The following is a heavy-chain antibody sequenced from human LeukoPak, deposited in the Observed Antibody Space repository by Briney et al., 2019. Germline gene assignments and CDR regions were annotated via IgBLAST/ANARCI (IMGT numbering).Heavy chain of an antibody. CDR3: ALKGPDY. CDR1: GFTFSSYS. V-gene: IGHV3-21*01. J-gene: IGHJ4*02. Sequence: GGSLRLSCAASGFTFSSYSMNWVRQAPGKGLEWVSSISSTSTYIYYADSVKGRFTISRDNAKNSLYLQMSSLRDEDTAVYFCALKGPDYWGQGTLVTVSS. CDR2: ISSTSTYI.